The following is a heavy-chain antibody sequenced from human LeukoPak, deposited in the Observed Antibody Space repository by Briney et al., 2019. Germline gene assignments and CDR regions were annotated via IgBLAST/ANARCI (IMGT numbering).Heavy chain of an antibody. CDR1: GGSISSSSYY. D-gene: IGHD2-21*01. V-gene: IGHV4-39*07. Sequence: PSETLSLTCTVSGGSISSSSYYWGWIRQPPGKGLEWIGSIYYTGSTYYNPSLKSRVTISVDTSKNQFSLKLSSVTAADTAVYYCARGYCGGGGCYYYYVGVGGKGPTVPFSS. CDR3: ARGYCGGGGCYYYYVGV. J-gene: IGHJ6*03. CDR2: IYYTGST.